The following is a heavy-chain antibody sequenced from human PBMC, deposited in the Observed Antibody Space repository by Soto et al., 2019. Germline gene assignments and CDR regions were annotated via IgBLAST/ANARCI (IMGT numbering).Heavy chain of an antibody. CDR3: ARAMPGMGV. J-gene: IGHJ6*02. CDR2: ISNDGGNE. V-gene: IGHV3-30-3*01. Sequence: QVQLVESGGGVVQPGRSLRLSCAASGFTLGDFAMHWVRQAPGKGLEWVALISNDGGNEHYGDSVKGRFTISRDNPKHMLYLQLTGLRVEDTAVYYCARAMPGMGVWGQGTTVTVSS. D-gene: IGHD2-2*01. CDR1: GFTLGDFA.